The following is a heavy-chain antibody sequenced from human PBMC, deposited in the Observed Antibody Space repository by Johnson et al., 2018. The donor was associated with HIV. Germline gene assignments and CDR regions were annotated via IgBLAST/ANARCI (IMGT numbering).Heavy chain of an antibody. CDR2: IRSKANSYAT. CDR3: GRVGRGSGYYRDAFDI. J-gene: IGHJ3*02. D-gene: IGHD3-22*01. V-gene: IGHV3-73*01. Sequence: VQLVESGGGLVQPGGSLRLSCAASGFTFSGSAMHWVRQASGKGLEWVGRIRSKANSYATAYAASVKGRFTISRDDSKNTAYLQMNRLKTADTAVYYCGRVGRGSGYYRDAFDIWGRGTMVTVSS. CDR1: GFTFSGSA.